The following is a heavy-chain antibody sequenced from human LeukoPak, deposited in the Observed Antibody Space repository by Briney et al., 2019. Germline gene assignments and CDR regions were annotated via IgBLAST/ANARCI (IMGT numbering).Heavy chain of an antibody. J-gene: IGHJ3*02. CDR2: IYTSRST. Sequence: SQTLSLTPTVSGGSTTTGRYYRSWIRQPAGKGLEWLGRIYTSRSTNHNPSLNSRVTISAHTTKNQLSLKPSSVTTPDTAVYDRASDTYYYDSSGPASFDIWGQGTMVTVSS. V-gene: IGHV4-61*02. CDR1: GGSTTTGRYY. D-gene: IGHD3-22*01. CDR3: ASDTYYYDSSGPASFDI.